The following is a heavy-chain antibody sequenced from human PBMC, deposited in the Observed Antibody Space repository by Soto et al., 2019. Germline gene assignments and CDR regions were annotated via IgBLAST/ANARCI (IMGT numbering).Heavy chain of an antibody. CDR1: GFIFSNAW. CDR2: IKSKTDGGTR. CDR3: TTDRIDYKAVAGSDACDI. V-gene: IGHV3-15*07. Sequence: EVRLVESGGGLVKPGGSLRLSCAASGFIFSNAWVNWVRQAPGKGLEWVGRIKSKTDGGTRDYAAPVKGRVTISRDDSENTVYLQMNSLKPEDTGVYYCTTDRIDYKAVAGSDACDIWGQGTMVIVSS. J-gene: IGHJ3*02. D-gene: IGHD6-19*01.